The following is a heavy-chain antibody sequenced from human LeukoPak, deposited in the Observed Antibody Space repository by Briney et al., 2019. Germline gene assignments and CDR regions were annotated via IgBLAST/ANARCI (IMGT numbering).Heavy chain of an antibody. CDR1: GFTFGSHA. D-gene: IGHD5-18*01. Sequence: GGSLRLSCEASGFTFGSHAMYWVRQAPGRGLEWVAGIFGSGGSPHYADSVKGRFTISRDNSRNTVYLQINSLRADDTAVYYCGKTTVGYSSGQKPAWPVDYWGQGTLVTVSS. J-gene: IGHJ4*02. V-gene: IGHV3-23*01. CDR2: IFGSGGSP. CDR3: GKTTVGYSSGQKPAWPVDY.